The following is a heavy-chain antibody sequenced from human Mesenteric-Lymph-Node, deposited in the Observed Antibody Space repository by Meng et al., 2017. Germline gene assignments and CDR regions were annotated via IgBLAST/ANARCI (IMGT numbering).Heavy chain of an antibody. CDR2: ITSSSSHI. Sequence: GGSLRLSCAASGFTFNNYNINWVRQAPGKGLEWVSSITSSSSHIYYADSVKGRFTISKDNAKNSLYLQMNSLSAEDTAVYYCARGGISGTTWNWFDTWGQGTLVTVSS. J-gene: IGHJ5*02. D-gene: IGHD1-14*01. CDR1: GFTFNNYN. CDR3: ARGGISGTTWNWFDT. V-gene: IGHV3-21*01.